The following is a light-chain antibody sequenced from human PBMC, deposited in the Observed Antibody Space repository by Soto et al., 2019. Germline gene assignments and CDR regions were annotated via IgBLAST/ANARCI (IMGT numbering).Light chain of an antibody. J-gene: IGLJ2*01. Sequence: QSALTQPASVSGAPGQSITISCTGTSSDVGAYNYVSWYQQYPGKVPKLMIYHVSNRPSGVSNRFSGSKSGNTASPTISGLQAEDEADYYCNSYTTSSTVVFGGGTKLTVL. CDR1: SSDVGAYNY. CDR2: HVS. CDR3: NSYTTSSTVV. V-gene: IGLV2-14*01.